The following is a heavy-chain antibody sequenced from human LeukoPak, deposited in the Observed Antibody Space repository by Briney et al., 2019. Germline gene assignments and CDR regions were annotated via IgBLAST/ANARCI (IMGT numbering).Heavy chain of an antibody. D-gene: IGHD2-2*02. Sequence: SETLSLTCAVYGGSFSGYYWSWIRQPPGKGLEWIGEINHSGSTNYNPSLKSRVTISVDTSKNQFSLKLSSVTAADTAVYYCARVRTLGYCSSTSCYIPYNWFDPWGQGTLVTVSS. CDR2: INHSGST. CDR1: GGSFSGYY. CDR3: ARVRTLGYCSSTSCYIPYNWFDP. J-gene: IGHJ5*02. V-gene: IGHV4-34*01.